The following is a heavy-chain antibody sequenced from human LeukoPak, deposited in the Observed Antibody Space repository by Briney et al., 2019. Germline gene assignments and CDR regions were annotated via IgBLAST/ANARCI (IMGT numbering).Heavy chain of an antibody. J-gene: IGHJ4*02. V-gene: IGHV3-30-3*01. D-gene: IGHD5-18*01. CDR3: ARGGRWIQLWLGY. CDR2: ISYDGSNK. CDR1: GFTFSSYA. Sequence: GGSLRLSCAASGFTFSSYAMHWVRQAPGKGLEWVAVISYDGSNKYYADSVKGRFTISRDNSKNTLYLQMNSLRAEDTAVYYCARGGRWIQLWLGYWGQGTLVTVSS.